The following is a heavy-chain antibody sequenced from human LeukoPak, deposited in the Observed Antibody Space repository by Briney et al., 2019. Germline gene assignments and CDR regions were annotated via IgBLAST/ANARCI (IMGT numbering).Heavy chain of an antibody. CDR1: GGSISSSNW. V-gene: IGHV3-7*03. CDR2: INTDGSKK. D-gene: IGHD4-17*01. J-gene: IGHJ4*02. Sequence: PSGTLSLTCAVSGGSISSSNWWSWVRQAPGKGLEWVANINTDGSKKSYVDSVRGRFTISRDNAKNSLYLQMDSLRAEDTALYYCASQSYGLFHYWGQGNLVTVSS. CDR3: ASQSYGLFHY.